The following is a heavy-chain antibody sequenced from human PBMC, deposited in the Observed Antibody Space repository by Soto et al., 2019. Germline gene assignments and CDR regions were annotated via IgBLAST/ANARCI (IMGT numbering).Heavy chain of an antibody. D-gene: IGHD3-16*01. V-gene: IGHV1-18*01. J-gene: IGHJ6*02. CDR3: ARDQEVNDASSYTGMDV. CDR1: GYTFTSYA. CDR2: ISAYNGNT. Sequence: ASVKVSCKASGYTFTSYAMHWVRQAPGQRLEWMGWISAYNGNTNYAQKLQGRVTMTTDTSTSTAYMELRSLRSDDTAVYYCARDQEVNDASSYTGMDVWGQGTKVTVSS.